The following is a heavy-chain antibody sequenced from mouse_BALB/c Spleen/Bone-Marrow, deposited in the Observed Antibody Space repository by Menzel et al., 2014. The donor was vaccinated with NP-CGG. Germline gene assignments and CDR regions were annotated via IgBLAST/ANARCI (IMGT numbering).Heavy chain of an antibody. J-gene: IGHJ4*01. D-gene: IGHD1-1*01. Sequence: QVQLQQPGAELVKPGASVKLSCKASGYTFTSYXMHWVKLRPGXXXXWIGEINPSNGGTNYNEKFKRKATLTVDKSSSTAYMQLSSLTSEDSAVYYCTYMGYYGSSYAMDYWGQGTSVTVSS. V-gene: IGHV1S16*01. CDR3: TYMGYYGSSYAMDY. CDR2: INPSNGGT. CDR1: GYTFTSYX.